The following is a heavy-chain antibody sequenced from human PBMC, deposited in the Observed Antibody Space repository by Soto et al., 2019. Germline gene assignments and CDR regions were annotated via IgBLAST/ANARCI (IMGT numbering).Heavy chain of an antibody. CDR1: GFTFSSYG. V-gene: IGHV3-30*18. CDR3: AKGLRFLEWLLYSHFDY. Sequence: GGSLRLSCAASGFTFSSYGMHWVRQAPGKGLEWVAVISYDGSNKYYADSVKGRFTISRDNSKNTLYLQMNSLRAEGTAVYYCAKGLRFLEWLLYSHFDYWGQGTLVTVSS. J-gene: IGHJ4*02. D-gene: IGHD3-3*01. CDR2: ISYDGSNK.